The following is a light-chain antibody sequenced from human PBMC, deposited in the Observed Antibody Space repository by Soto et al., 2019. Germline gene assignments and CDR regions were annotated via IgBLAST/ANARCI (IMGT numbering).Light chain of an antibody. CDR1: QSISSSY. Sequence: EIVLTQSPGTLSLSPGERATLSCRASQSISSSYLAWYQQKHGQAPRLLIYAASSRATGIPDRFSGSGSGPDFPLTISRLEPEDFAVYYCQQYGSSSYTFGQGTQLEIK. CDR3: QQYGSSSYT. V-gene: IGKV3-20*01. CDR2: AAS. J-gene: IGKJ2*01.